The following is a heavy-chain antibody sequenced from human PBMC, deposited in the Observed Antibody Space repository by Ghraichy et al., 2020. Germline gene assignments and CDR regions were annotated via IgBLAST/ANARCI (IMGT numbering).Heavy chain of an antibody. CDR1: DGSISSRNSY. Sequence: SETLSLTCTVSDGSISSRNSYWVWIRQPPGKGLEWIGDIYYGGSSNYNPSLQSRVTMAVDTSKNQFFLTLSSVTAADTAIYYCARRRNSRLLLDRWGQGTLVTVSS. CDR2: IYYGGSS. CDR3: ARRRNSRLLLDR. V-gene: IGHV4-39*01. J-gene: IGHJ5*02. D-gene: IGHD6-25*01.